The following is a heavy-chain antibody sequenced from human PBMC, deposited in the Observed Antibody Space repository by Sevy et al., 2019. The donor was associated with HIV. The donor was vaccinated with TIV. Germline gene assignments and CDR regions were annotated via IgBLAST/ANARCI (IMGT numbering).Heavy chain of an antibody. CDR3: AKGSDGYLEYYFDY. J-gene: IGHJ4*02. CDR1: GFTCDDYA. V-gene: IGHV3-9*01. CDR2: ISWNSGSI. D-gene: IGHD3-22*01. Sequence: GGSLRLSCAASGFTCDDYAMHWVRQAPGKGLEWVSGISWNSGSIGYADSVKGRFTISRDNAKNSLYLQMNSLRAEDTALYYCAKGSDGYLEYYFDYWGQGTLVTVSS.